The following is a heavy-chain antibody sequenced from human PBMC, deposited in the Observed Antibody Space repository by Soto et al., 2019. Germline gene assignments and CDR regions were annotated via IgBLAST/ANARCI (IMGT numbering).Heavy chain of an antibody. Sequence: QVQLVESGGGVVQPGRSLRLSCAASRFTISGHAMHWVRXAXXKXXXXXXXXXYDGSDKFYGDSVKGRFTISRDNSKXXXXXXXXXXXXXXXXXXXXXXXXXXXXXXXXXXXXPYDYWGQGTLVTVSS. CDR2: XXYDGSDK. CDR3: XXXXXXXXXXXXXXXXPYDY. J-gene: IGHJ4*02. CDR1: RFTISGHA. V-gene: IGHV3-30*03.